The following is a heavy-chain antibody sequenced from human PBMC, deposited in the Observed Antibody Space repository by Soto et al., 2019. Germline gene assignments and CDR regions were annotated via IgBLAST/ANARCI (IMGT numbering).Heavy chain of an antibody. Sequence: EVQLVESGGGLVQPGGSLRLSCAASGFTFSSYWVTWVRQAPGKGLEWVANIKHDGSEKYYVDSVKGRFTISRDNAKNSLYLQMNSLRAEDTAVYYRARDRGGGFDNWGQGTLVTVSS. CDR1: GFTFSSYW. D-gene: IGHD3-10*01. CDR2: IKHDGSEK. CDR3: ARDRGGGFDN. V-gene: IGHV3-7*04. J-gene: IGHJ4*02.